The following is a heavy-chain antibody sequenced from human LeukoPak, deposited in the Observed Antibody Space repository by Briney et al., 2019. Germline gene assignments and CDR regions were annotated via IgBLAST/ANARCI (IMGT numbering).Heavy chain of an antibody. CDR1: GYTFTSYY. J-gene: IGHJ3*02. CDR3: ARDGVLWFGELLRNAFDI. V-gene: IGHV1-46*01. Sequence: ASVKVSCKASGYTFTSYYMHWVRQAPGQGLEWMGIINPSGGSTSYAQKFQGRVTMTRDMSTSTVYMELSSLRSEDTAVYYCARDGVLWFGELLRNAFDIWGQGTMVTVSS. CDR2: INPSGGST. D-gene: IGHD3-10*01.